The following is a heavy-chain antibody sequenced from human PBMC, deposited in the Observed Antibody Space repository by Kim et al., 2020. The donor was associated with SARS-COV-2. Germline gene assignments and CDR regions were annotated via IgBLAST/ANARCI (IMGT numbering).Heavy chain of an antibody. V-gene: IGHV3-74*01. J-gene: IGHJ5*01. Sequence: DGRGTNYAASSEGRFTISGDNAKSTLYLQMNSLRSEDTAVYYCARGLDSWGQGTLVTVSS. CDR3: ARGLDS. CDR2: DGRGT.